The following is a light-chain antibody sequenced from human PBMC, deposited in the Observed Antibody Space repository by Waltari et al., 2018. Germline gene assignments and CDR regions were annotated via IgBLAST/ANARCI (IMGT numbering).Light chain of an antibody. Sequence: DIVMTQSPDSLAVSLGERATINCKSSQNILYSSNNKYYLAWYQQKSGQPPKLLIYWASTRASGVPDRFSGSGSGTDFTLTISSLQAEDVAVYYCQQYYSLPYTFGPGTRLEIK. CDR3: QQYYSLPYT. J-gene: IGKJ2*01. V-gene: IGKV4-1*01. CDR2: WAS. CDR1: QNILYSSNNKYY.